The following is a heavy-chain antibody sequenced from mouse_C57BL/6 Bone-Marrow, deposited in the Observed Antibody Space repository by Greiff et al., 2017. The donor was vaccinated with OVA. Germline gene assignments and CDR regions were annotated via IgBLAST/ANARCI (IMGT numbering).Heavy chain of an antibody. Sequence: QVQLQQPGTELVKPGASVKLSCKASGYTFASYWMHWVKQRPGQGLEWIGNINPSNGGTNYNEKFKSKATLTVDKSSSTAYMQLSSLTSEDSAVYYCARFTTVVATDFDYWGQGTTLTVSS. CDR3: ARFTTVVATDFDY. J-gene: IGHJ2*01. CDR2: INPSNGGT. D-gene: IGHD1-1*01. V-gene: IGHV1-53*01. CDR1: GYTFASYW.